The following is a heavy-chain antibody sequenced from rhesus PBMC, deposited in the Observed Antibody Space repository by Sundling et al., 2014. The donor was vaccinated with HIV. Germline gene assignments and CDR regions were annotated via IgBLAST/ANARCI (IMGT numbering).Heavy chain of an antibody. CDR3: ARVTGTRLKYYFDY. Sequence: QVHLQESGPGLVKPSETLSLTCTISGVSISSSHWWSWVRQSPGKGLEWIGGIPGGSGSTEYNPSFKSRVIISKDTSKNQFSLKLSSVTAADTAVYYCARVTGTRLKYYFDYWGQGLLVTVSS. V-gene: IGHV4-93*01. CDR1: GVSISSSHW. J-gene: IGHJ4*01. CDR2: IPGGSGST. D-gene: IGHD1-26*01.